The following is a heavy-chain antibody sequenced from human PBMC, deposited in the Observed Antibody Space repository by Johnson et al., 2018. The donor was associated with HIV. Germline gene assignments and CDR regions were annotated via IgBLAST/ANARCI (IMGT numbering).Heavy chain of an antibody. CDR2: IRYDGNDQ. V-gene: IGHV3-30*02. J-gene: IGHJ3*02. CDR3: ATERMVVPANAFDI. Sequence: QVQLVESRGGVVQPGGSLRLSCAASGFTFSNYGMHWVRQAPGKGLEWVTFIRYDGNDQYYADSVKGRFTISRDNSKNTLYLQMNSLRGEDTAVYYCATERMVVPANAFDIWGQGTMVTVSS. D-gene: IGHD2-2*01. CDR1: GFTFSNYG.